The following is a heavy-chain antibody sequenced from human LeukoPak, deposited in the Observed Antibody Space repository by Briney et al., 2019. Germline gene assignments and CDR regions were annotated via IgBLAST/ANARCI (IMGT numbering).Heavy chain of an antibody. CDR2: IFPGDSDI. CDR1: GYSFTSYW. J-gene: IGHJ1*01. CDR3: ARAGYCTSTTCYGGDFQY. Sequence: GESLKISCKGSGYSFTSYWIGWVRQMPGKGLEWMGLIFPGDSDIRYSPSFQGQVTISADKSISTAYLQWSSLKASDTAMYYCARAGYCTSTTCYGGDFQYWGQGTLVTVSS. V-gene: IGHV5-51*01. D-gene: IGHD2-2*01.